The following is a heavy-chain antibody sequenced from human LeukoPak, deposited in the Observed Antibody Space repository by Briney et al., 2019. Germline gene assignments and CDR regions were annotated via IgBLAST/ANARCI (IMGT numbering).Heavy chain of an antibody. CDR1: GGSFSGYY. CDR3: AGRPRSYSSSRHHYMDV. V-gene: IGHV4-34*01. D-gene: IGHD6-6*01. Sequence: SETLSLTCAVYGGSFSGYYWSWIRQPPGKGLEWIGEINHSGSTNYNPSLKSRVTISVDTSKNQFSLKLSSVTAADTAVYYCAGRPRSYSSSRHHYMDVWGKGTTVTVSS. CDR2: INHSGST. J-gene: IGHJ6*03.